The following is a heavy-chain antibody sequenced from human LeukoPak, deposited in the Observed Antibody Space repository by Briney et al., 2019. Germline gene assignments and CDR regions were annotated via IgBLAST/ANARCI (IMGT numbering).Heavy chain of an antibody. D-gene: IGHD3-16*02. J-gene: IGHJ4*02. CDR1: GYSFTNYA. V-gene: IGHV7-4-1*02. CDR3: ARAFQSLGGLSLPDY. CDR2: IHPSTGNP. Sequence: ASVKVSCKASGYSFTNYAMNWVRQAPGQGLEWMGWIHPSTGNPTYAQGFTGRFVFSLDTSVSTTYLRISSPKAEDTAVYFCARAFQSLGGLSLPDYWGQGTLLTVSS.